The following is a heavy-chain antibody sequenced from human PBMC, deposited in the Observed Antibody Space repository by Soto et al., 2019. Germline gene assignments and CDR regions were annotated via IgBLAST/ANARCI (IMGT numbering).Heavy chain of an antibody. CDR3: ARAEGITIYGVVIALRYFQH. Sequence: PSETLSLTCTVSGGSISSGGYYWSWIRQHPGKGLEWIGYIYYSGSTYYNPSLKSRVTISVDTSKNQFSLKLSSVTAADTAVYYCARAEGITIYGVVIALRYFQHWGQGTLVTVS. V-gene: IGHV4-31*03. D-gene: IGHD3-3*01. CDR2: IYYSGST. J-gene: IGHJ1*01. CDR1: GGSISSGGYY.